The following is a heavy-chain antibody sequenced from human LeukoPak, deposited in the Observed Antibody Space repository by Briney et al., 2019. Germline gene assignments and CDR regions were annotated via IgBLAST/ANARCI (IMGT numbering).Heavy chain of an antibody. J-gene: IGHJ4*02. CDR3: ARWGGYSYE. CDR1: GGSISSASYY. Sequence: SETLSPTGTVTGGSISSASYYWSWIRQPAGKGLEWIGRIYTSGSTTYNPTLKSRVTISVDTSKIQLSLKLSSVTAADTAVYYCARWGGYSYEWGQGTLVTVSS. D-gene: IGHD5-18*01. CDR2: IYTSGST. V-gene: IGHV4-61*02.